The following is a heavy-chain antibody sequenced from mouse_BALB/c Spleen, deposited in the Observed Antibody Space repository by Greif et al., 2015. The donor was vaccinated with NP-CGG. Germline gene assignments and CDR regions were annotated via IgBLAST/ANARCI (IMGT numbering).Heavy chain of an antibody. CDR3: AREDYGTQYFDV. V-gene: IGHV1-80*01. CDR2: IYPGDGDT. Sequence: QVQLKESGAELVRPGSSVKISCKASGYAFSSYWMNWVKQRPGQGLEWIGQIYPGDGDTNYNGKFKGKATLTADKSSSTAYMQLSSLTSEDSAVYFCAREDYGTQYFDVWGAGTTVTVSS. CDR1: GYAFSSYW. D-gene: IGHD1-1*01. J-gene: IGHJ1*01.